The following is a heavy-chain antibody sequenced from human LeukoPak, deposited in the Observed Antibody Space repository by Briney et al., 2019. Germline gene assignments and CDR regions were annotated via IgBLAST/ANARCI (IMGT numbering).Heavy chain of an antibody. CDR2: ISYDGSNK. Sequence: GRSLRLSCAASGFTFSSYAMHWVRQAPGKGLEWVAVISYDGSNKYYADSVKGRFTISRDNSKNTLYLQMNSLRAEDTAVYYCASDSSGYYFDDAFDIWGQGTMVTVSS. CDR1: GFTFSSYA. CDR3: ASDSSGYYFDDAFDI. V-gene: IGHV3-30-3*01. D-gene: IGHD3-22*01. J-gene: IGHJ3*02.